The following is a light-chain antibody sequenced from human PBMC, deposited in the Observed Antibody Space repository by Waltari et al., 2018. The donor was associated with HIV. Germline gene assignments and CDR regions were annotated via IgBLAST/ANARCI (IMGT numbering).Light chain of an antibody. J-gene: IGLJ2*01. Sequence: QSMLTQPPSVSAAPRQKVTISCPGSSSNIGNNYVSWYQKYPETAPKLLIYDNNKRPSGIPDRFSGSKSGTSATLGITGLQTGDEADYYCGTWDSRLSAVVFGGGTKLTVL. V-gene: IGLV1-51*01. CDR3: GTWDSRLSAVV. CDR1: SSNIGNNY. CDR2: DNN.